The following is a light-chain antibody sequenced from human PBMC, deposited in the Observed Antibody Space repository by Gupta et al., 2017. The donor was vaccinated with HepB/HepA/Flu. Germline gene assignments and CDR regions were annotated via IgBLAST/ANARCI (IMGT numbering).Light chain of an antibody. V-gene: IGKV3-11*01. CDR2: DAS. CDR3: QQRSNWPPLT. CDR1: QSINNY. Sequence: EIVLTQSPATLSMSPGERATLSCRASQSINNYLAWYQQKPGPAPRLLIFDASNRAAGIPLRFSGNGSGTDFTLTISSLAPEDFAIYYCQQRSNWPPLTFGGGTKVEIK. J-gene: IGKJ4*01.